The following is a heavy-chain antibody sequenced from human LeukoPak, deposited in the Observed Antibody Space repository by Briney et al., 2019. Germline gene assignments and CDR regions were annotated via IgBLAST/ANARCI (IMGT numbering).Heavy chain of an antibody. CDR1: GAFISSGGYY. J-gene: IGHJ4*02. D-gene: IGHD6-13*01. CDR2: IYQSGRT. V-gene: IGHV4-30-2*01. CDR3: AGDPYGAAGSFEY. Sequence: SETLSLTCTVSGAFISSGGYYWSWIRQPPGKGLEWIGYIYQSGRTYYNPSLKSRVTLSVDRSKNHFSLKVSSVTAADTALYYCAGDPYGAAGSFEYWGQGTRVPVSS.